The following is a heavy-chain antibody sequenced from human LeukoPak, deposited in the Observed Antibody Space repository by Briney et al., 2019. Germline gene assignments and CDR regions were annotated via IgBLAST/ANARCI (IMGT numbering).Heavy chain of an antibody. J-gene: IGHJ6*02. CDR1: GYTFTGYY. CDR2: INPNSGGT. D-gene: IGHD4-17*01. V-gene: IGHV1-2*02. CDR3: ARDRTTVTTGYYGMDV. Sequence: ASVKVSCKASGYTFTGYYMHWVRQAPGQGLEWMGWINPNSGGTNYAQKFQGRVTLTRDTSIITAYMELTRLRSDDTAMYYCARDRTTVTTGYYGMDVWGQGTTVTVSS.